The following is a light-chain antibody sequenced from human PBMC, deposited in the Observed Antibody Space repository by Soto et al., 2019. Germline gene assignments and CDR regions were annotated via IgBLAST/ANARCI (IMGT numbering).Light chain of an antibody. Sequence: QSALTQPASASGSPGQSITISCTGTSSDVGNYNYVSWYQQHPGKAPQLMIFQVSNRASGVSNRFSGSKSGDTASLTISGLQAEDEADYYCSSYTTSSTLYVFGTGTKVTVL. J-gene: IGLJ1*01. V-gene: IGLV2-14*01. CDR3: SSYTTSSTLYV. CDR1: SSDVGNYNY. CDR2: QVS.